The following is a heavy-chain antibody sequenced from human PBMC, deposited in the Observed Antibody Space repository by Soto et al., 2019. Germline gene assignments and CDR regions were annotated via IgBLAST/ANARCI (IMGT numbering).Heavy chain of an antibody. J-gene: IGHJ6*02. D-gene: IGHD2-2*01. CDR2: ISYDGSNK. CDR1: GFTFSSYG. Sequence: GGSLRLSCAASGFTFSSYGMHWVRQAPGKGLEWVAVISYDGSNKYYADSVKGRFTISRDNSKNTLYLQMNSLRAEDTAVYYCAKDLYCSSTSCLSLYYYYYGMDVWGQGTTVTVSS. V-gene: IGHV3-30*18. CDR3: AKDLYCSSTSCLSLYYYYYGMDV.